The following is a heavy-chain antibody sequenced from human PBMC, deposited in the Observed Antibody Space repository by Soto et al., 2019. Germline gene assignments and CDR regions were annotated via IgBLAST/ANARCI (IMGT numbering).Heavy chain of an antibody. V-gene: IGHV1-18*01. Sequence: QVHLVQSGAEVKKPGASVKFSCEGSGYGFTTYGITWVRQAPGQGLEWMAWISAHNGNTNYAQKLQGRDTVTRDTSTGTAYMELRSLRSDDTAVYYCARGRYGDSWGQGALVNVSS. CDR2: ISAHNGNT. D-gene: IGHD1-1*01. CDR1: GYGFTTYG. CDR3: ARGRYGDS. J-gene: IGHJ4*02.